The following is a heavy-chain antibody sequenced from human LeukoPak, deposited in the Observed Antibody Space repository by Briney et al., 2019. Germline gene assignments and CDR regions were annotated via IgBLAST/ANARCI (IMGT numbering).Heavy chain of an antibody. CDR2: ISSSSSYI. CDR3: TTVHDYYDSIY. CDR1: GFTFSSYS. J-gene: IGHJ4*02. Sequence: GGSLRLSCAASGFTFSSYSMNWVRQAPGKGLEWVSSISSSSSYIYYADSVKGRFTISRDNAKNSLYLQMNSLKTEDTAVYYCTTVHDYYDSIYWGQGTLVTVSS. V-gene: IGHV3-21*03. D-gene: IGHD3-22*01.